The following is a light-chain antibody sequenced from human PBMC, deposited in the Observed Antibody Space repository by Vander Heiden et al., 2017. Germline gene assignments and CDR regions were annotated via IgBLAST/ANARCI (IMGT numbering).Light chain of an antibody. J-gene: IGKJ4*01. V-gene: IGKV3-20*01. CDR1: QSVTSSS. Sequence: EFVLTQPPGTLCLSPGERATRSCRASQSVTSSSLAWYQQKPGQAPRLLIYGASSRAAGIPDRFSGSGSGTDFTLTISRLEPEDFAVYYCQQYGSSPVLTFGGGTKVEI. CDR3: QQYGSSPVLT. CDR2: GAS.